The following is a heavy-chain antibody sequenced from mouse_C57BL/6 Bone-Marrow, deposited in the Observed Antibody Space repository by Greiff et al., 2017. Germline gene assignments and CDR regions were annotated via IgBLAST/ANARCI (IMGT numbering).Heavy chain of an antibody. CDR1: GFTFSSYG. J-gene: IGHJ1*03. D-gene: IGHD3-3*01. CDR2: ISSGGSYT. Sequence: EVKLQESGGDLVKPGGSLKLSCAASGFTFSSYGMSWVRQTPDKRLEWVATISSGGSYTYYPDSVKGRFTISRDHAKNTLYLQMSSLKSEDTTLYYCARRGTSWYFDVWGTGTTVTGSS. CDR3: ARRGTSWYFDV. V-gene: IGHV5-6*02.